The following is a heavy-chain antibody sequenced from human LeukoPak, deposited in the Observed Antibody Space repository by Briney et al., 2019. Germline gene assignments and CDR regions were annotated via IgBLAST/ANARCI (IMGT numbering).Heavy chain of an antibody. Sequence: SVKVSCKASGGTFSSYAISWVRQAPGQGLEWMGGIIPIFGTANYAQKFQGRVTITADESTSTAYMELSSLRSEDTAVYYCARDFSGFVRGVLYYWGQGTRVTVSS. D-gene: IGHD3-10*01. J-gene: IGHJ4*02. CDR2: IIPIFGTA. CDR3: ARDFSGFVRGVLYY. V-gene: IGHV1-69*13. CDR1: GGTFSSYA.